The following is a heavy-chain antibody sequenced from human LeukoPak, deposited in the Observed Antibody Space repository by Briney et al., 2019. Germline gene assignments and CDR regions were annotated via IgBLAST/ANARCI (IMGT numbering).Heavy chain of an antibody. V-gene: IGHV1-69*04. CDR1: GGTFSSYA. J-gene: IGHJ1*01. CDR2: IIPILGIA. Sequence: ASVKVSCKASGGTFSSYAISWVRQAPGQGLEWMGRIIPILGIANYAQKFQGRVTMTRDTSTSTVYMELSSLRSEDTAVYYCARPNSSGWYRKEYFQHWGQGTLVTVSS. D-gene: IGHD6-19*01. CDR3: ARPNSSGWYRKEYFQH.